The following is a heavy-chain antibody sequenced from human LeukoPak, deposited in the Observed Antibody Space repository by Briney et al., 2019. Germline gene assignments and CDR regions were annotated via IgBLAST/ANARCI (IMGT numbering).Heavy chain of an antibody. D-gene: IGHD4-11*01. CDR3: AKDRVFADYTGPVDF. CDR1: GFTFNTYG. J-gene: IGHJ4*02. Sequence: GGSRRLSCAASGFTFNTYGMHWVRQAPGKGLEWVAVMSHDGTNTFYGDSVKGRFTVSRDNSKNTLYLQMNSLRAEDTAVYYCAKDRVFADYTGPVDFWGQGTLVTVSS. CDR2: MSHDGTNT. V-gene: IGHV3-30*18.